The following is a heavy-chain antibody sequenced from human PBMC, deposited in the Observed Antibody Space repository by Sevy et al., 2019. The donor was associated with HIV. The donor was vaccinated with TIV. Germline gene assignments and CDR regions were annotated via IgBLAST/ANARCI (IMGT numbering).Heavy chain of an antibody. CDR1: GYSFTSYW. CDR3: ASRSSDCSGGSCYSGYYGMDV. Sequence: GESLKISCKGSGYSFTSYWIGWVRQMPGKGLEWMGIIYPGDSDTRYSPSFQGQVTISADKSISTAYLQWSSLKASDTAMYYCASRSSDCSGGSCYSGYYGMDVWVQGTTVTVSS. CDR2: IYPGDSDT. V-gene: IGHV5-51*01. J-gene: IGHJ6*02. D-gene: IGHD2-15*01.